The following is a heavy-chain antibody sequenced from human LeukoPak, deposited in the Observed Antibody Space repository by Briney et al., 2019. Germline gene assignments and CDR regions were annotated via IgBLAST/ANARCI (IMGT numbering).Heavy chain of an antibody. Sequence: GGSLRLSCTASGSNFNTYYMSWVRRAPGEGLEWVANIGQDGNEKNYVDSVKGRFTISRDNAKNSVFLQMNSLRAKDTAVYYCATDRQPSRYLGLWSWGPGTRVTVS. CDR1: GSNFNTYY. V-gene: IGHV3-7*01. CDR2: IGQDGNEK. D-gene: IGHD3-10*01. CDR3: ATDRQPSRYLGLWS. J-gene: IGHJ4*02.